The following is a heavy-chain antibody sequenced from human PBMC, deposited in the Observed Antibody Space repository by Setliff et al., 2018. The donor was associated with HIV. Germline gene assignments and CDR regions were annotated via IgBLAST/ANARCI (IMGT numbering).Heavy chain of an antibody. CDR1: GGSVSSVNYY. CDR2: IHYTGST. D-gene: IGHD6-13*01. J-gene: IGHJ4*02. V-gene: IGHV4-61*01. CDR3: ARTYSSNWYIDY. Sequence: PSETLSLTCSVSGGSVSSVNYYWSWIRQPPGKGLEWIGYIHYTGSTTYNPSLKSRVTISVDTSKNHFSLELSSVTAADTAVYYCARTYSSNWYIDYWGQGTLVTVSS.